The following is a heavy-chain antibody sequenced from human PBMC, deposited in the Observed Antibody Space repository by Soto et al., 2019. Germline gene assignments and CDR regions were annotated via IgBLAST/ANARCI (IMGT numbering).Heavy chain of an antibody. D-gene: IGHD1-1*01. CDR3: ARHPTGFPNWFDS. J-gene: IGHJ5*01. CDR1: GGSISSSPYN. Sequence: SETLSLTCTVSGGSISSSPYNWGWIRQPPKKGLEWIGTISYSATTYYNTSLKSRVTMSVDTSKNQFSLKLSSVTAADTAVYYCARHPTGFPNWFDSWGQGTLVTVSS. V-gene: IGHV4-39*01. CDR2: ISYSATT.